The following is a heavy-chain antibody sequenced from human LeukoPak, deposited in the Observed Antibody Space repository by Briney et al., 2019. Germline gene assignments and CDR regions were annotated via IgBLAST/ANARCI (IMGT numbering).Heavy chain of an antibody. CDR3: ARAGGRYSSCDY. V-gene: IGHV1-2*02. D-gene: IGHD6-19*01. CDR1: GYTFIGYY. J-gene: IGHJ4*02. Sequence: ASVKVSCKASGYTFIGYYMHWVRQAPGQGLEWMGWINPNSGGTNYAQKFQGRVTMTRDTSISTAYMELSRLRSDDTAVYYCARAGGRYSSCDYWGQGTLVTVSS. CDR2: INPNSGGT.